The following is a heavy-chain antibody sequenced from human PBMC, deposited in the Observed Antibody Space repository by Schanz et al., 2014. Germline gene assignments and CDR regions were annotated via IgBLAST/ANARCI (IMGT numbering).Heavy chain of an antibody. CDR2: ISGTTTYT. D-gene: IGHD3-9*01. CDR1: GFTFGSYG. Sequence: EQLLQSGGGLVQPGGSLRLSCAASGFTFGSYGMSWVRQGPGKGLEWVSYISGTTTYTNYADSVKGRFTISRDNAKNSMYLHMKSLRSDDTAVYYCAKAEYDILTDSYSRLDPWGQGTLVTVSS. V-gene: IGHV3-11*03. CDR3: AKAEYDILTDSYSRLDP. J-gene: IGHJ5*02.